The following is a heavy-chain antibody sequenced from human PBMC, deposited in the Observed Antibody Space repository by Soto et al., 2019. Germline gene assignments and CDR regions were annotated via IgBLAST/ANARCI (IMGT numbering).Heavy chain of an antibody. D-gene: IGHD3-16*01. Sequence: QLQLQESGPGLVKPSETLSLICTVSGGSISSSTHYWGWIRQPPGKGLEWIGTIYYRGITYYNSSLKSRVTISIDTSKNQFSLKLSSVTAADTAVYYCASPFGGGYITHWGEGTLVTVS. J-gene: IGHJ4*02. CDR1: GGSISSSTHY. CDR2: IYYRGIT. V-gene: IGHV4-39*01. CDR3: ASPFGGGYITH.